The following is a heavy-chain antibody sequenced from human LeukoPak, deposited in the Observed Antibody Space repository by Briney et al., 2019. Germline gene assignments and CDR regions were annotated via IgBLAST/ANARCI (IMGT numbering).Heavy chain of an antibody. CDR1: GVSICSSSYF. J-gene: IGHJ3*02. Sequence: SETLSLTCTVSGVSICSSSYFWGGIRQPPGKGLGWIGSIYYSGCTYYNPSLKSRVTISVDTSTNQFSLKPSSVTAADTAVYYCARHWSSGWYNDAFDIWGQGTMVTVSS. V-gene: IGHV4-39*01. D-gene: IGHD6-19*01. CDR3: ARHWSSGWYNDAFDI. CDR2: IYYSGCT.